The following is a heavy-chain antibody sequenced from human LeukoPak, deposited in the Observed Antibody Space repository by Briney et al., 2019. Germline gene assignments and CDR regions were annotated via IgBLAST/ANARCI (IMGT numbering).Heavy chain of an antibody. D-gene: IGHD5-24*01. J-gene: IGHJ4*02. CDR3: VRSRDGYNYFDY. CDR2: INPSSGST. Sequence: ASVKVSCKASGYTFTNYYMHWVRQAPGQGLEWMGIINPSSGSTGYAQKFQGRVTMTRDTSMSTVYMDLSSLKSEDTAVYYCVRSRDGYNYFDYWGQGTLVTVSS. CDR1: GYTFTNYY. V-gene: IGHV1-46*01.